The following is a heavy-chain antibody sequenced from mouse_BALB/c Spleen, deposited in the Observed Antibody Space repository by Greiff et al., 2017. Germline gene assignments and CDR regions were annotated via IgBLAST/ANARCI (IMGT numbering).Heavy chain of an antibody. Sequence: VQLQQPGAELVRPGASVKLSCKASGYTFTSYWINWVKQRPGQGLEWIGNIYPSDSYTNYNQKFKDKATLTVDKSSSTAYMQLSSPTSEDSAVYYCTRRDGNSFDDGGQGTTLTVAS. V-gene: IGHV1-69*02. CDR3: TRRDGNSFDD. CDR2: IYPSDSYT. D-gene: IGHD2-1*01. J-gene: IGHJ2*01. CDR1: GYTFTSYW.